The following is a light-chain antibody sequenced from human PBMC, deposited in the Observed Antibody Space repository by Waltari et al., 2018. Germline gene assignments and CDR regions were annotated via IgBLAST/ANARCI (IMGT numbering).Light chain of an antibody. CDR2: AAA. Sequence: EILLTQSPGPPSLSPGERATLSCRASQSISSSFLAWYQVKPGQAPRLLIFAAATRAADIPDRISGSGSGADFTLTISRLEPEDFAVYVCHQHDTSPWTFGQGTRVELK. J-gene: IGKJ1*01. CDR1: QSISSSF. V-gene: IGKV3-20*01. CDR3: HQHDTSPWT.